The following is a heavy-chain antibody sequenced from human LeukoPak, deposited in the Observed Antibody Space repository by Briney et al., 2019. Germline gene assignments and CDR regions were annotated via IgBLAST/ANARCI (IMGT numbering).Heavy chain of an antibody. V-gene: IGHV1-69*04. Sequence: ASVKVSCKASGGTFSSYAISWVRQAPGQGLEWMGRIIPILGIANYAQKFQGRVTITADKSTSTAYMELSSLRSEDTAVYYCASSAAAGPSYFDYWGQGTLVTVSS. CDR3: ASSAAAGPSYFDY. CDR1: GGTFSSYA. J-gene: IGHJ4*02. CDR2: IIPILGIA. D-gene: IGHD6-13*01.